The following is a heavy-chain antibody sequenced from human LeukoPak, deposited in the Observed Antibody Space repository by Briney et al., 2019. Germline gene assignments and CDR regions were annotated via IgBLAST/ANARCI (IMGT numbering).Heavy chain of an antibody. J-gene: IGHJ4*02. Sequence: SETLSLTCTVSGYSISSGYYWGWIRQPPGKGLEWIGSIYHSGSTYYNPSLKSRVTISVDTSKNQFSLKLSSVTAADTAVYYCARGGDVVVPAAMPALLLWGQGTLVTVSS. CDR3: ARGGDVVVPAAMPALLL. D-gene: IGHD2-2*01. CDR1: GYSISSGYY. V-gene: IGHV4-38-2*02. CDR2: IYHSGST.